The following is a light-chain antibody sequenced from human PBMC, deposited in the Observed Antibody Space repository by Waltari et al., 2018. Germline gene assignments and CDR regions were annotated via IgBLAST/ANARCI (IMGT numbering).Light chain of an antibody. V-gene: IGKV3-15*01. CDR3: QQRSNWPLT. J-gene: IGKJ4*01. CDR2: DAS. Sequence: EIVMTQSPATLSVSPGERATLSCRASQSISSNLAWYQHRPGQAPRLLIYDASTRATGIPARFSGSGSGTEFTLTISSLQSEDFAVYYCQQRSNWPLTFGGGTKVEIK. CDR1: QSISSN.